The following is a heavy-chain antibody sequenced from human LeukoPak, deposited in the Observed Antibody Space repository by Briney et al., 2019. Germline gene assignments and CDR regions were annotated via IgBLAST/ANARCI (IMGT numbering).Heavy chain of an antibody. Sequence: ASVTVSCKASGYTFTSYGISWVRQAPGQGLEWMGWISAYNGNTNYAQKLQGRVTMTTDTSTSTAYMELRSLRSDDTAVYYCARDGGSRVEYYFDYWGQGTLVTVSS. CDR3: ARDGGSRVEYYFDY. CDR2: ISAYNGNT. V-gene: IGHV1-18*01. J-gene: IGHJ4*02. D-gene: IGHD1-26*01. CDR1: GYTFTSYG.